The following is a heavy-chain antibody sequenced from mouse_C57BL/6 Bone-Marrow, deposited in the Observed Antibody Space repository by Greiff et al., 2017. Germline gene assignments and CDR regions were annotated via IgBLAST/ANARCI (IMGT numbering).Heavy chain of an antibody. CDR3: ARPNYDRAYYYAMDY. CDR1: GFTFSSYG. V-gene: IGHV5-6*01. CDR2: ISSGGSYT. J-gene: IGHJ4*01. Sequence: EVQLVESGGDLVKPGGSLKLSCAASGFTFSSYGMSWVRQTPDKRLEWVATISSGGSYTYYPDSVKERFTISRDNAKNTLYLKMSSLKSEDTAMYYCARPNYDRAYYYAMDYWSQGTSVAVSS. D-gene: IGHD2-4*01.